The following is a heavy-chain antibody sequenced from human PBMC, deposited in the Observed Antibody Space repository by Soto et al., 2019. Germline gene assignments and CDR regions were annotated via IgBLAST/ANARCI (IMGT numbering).Heavy chain of an antibody. V-gene: IGHV3-33*03. J-gene: IGHJ4*02. Sequence: QVQLVESGGGVVQPGRSLRLSCAASGFIFNEYGMHWVRQAPGKGLEWVAVIWYDGSNKYYADSVKGRFTISRDNSKNTMSLQMNSLRAADTAVYYCARWGCSGSNCNLNQRSYDLWGQGTLVTVSS. D-gene: IGHD2-15*01. CDR2: IWYDGSNK. CDR3: ARWGCSGSNCNLNQRSYDL. CDR1: GFIFNEYG.